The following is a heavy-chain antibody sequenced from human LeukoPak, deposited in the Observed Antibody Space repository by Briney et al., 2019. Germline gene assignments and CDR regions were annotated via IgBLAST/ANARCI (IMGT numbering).Heavy chain of an antibody. CDR2: INHSGST. V-gene: IGHV4-34*01. Sequence: SETLSLTCAVYGGSFSGYYWSWIRQPPGKGLEWIGEINHSGSTNYNPSLKSRVTISVDTSKNQLSLKLSSVTAADTAVYYCARFNKRGYSYGGYYYYGMDVWGQGTTVTVSS. D-gene: IGHD5-18*01. CDR3: ARFNKRGYSYGGYYYYGMDV. J-gene: IGHJ6*02. CDR1: GGSFSGYY.